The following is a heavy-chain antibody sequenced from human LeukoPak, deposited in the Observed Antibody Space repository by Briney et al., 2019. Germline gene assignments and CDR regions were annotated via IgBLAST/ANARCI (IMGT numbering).Heavy chain of an antibody. D-gene: IGHD3-3*01. CDR2: IYHSGST. CDR3: AIRRYDFWSGDGGDAFDI. V-gene: IGHV4-38-2*01. J-gene: IGHJ3*02. CDR1: GYSISSGYY. Sequence: SETLSLTCAVSGYSISSGYYWGWIRQPPGKGLEWIGSIYHSGSTYYNPSLRSRVTISVDTSKNQFSLKLSSVTASDTAVYYCAIRRYDFWSGDGGDAFDIWGQGTMVTVSS.